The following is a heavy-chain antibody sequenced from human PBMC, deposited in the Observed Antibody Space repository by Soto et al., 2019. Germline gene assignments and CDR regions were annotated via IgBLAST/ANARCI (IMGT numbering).Heavy chain of an antibody. CDR3: ARVARMVYAIFLNWFDP. V-gene: IGHV4-34*01. CDR1: GGSFSGYY. J-gene: IGHJ5*02. Sequence: QVQLQQWGAGLLKPSETLSLTCAVYGGSFSGYYWSWIRQPPGKGLEWIGEINHSGSTNYNPSLKSRVTISVDTSKNQFPLKLSSVTAADTAVYYCARVARMVYAIFLNWFDPWGQGTLVTVSS. CDR2: INHSGST. D-gene: IGHD2-8*01.